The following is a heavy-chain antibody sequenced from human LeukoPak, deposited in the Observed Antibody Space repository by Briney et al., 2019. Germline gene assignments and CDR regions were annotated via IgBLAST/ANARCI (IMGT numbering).Heavy chain of an antibody. V-gene: IGHV3-23*01. CDR3: AKMMVRGVITFSY. CDR1: GFTFSSYA. Sequence: GGSLRLSCAASGFTFSSYAMSWVRPAPGKGLEWVSAISGSGGSTYYADFVKGRFTISRDNSKNTLYPQMNSLRAEDTAVYYCAKMMVRGVITFSYWGQGTLVTVSS. D-gene: IGHD3-10*01. CDR2: ISGSGGST. J-gene: IGHJ4*02.